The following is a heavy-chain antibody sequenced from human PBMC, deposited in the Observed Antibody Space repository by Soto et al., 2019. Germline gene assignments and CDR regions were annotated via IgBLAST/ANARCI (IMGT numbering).Heavy chain of an antibody. CDR1: GGSISSGGYY. D-gene: IGHD3-3*01. CDR2: IYYSGST. J-gene: IGHJ6*02. V-gene: IGHV4-31*03. Sequence: QVQLQESGPGLVKPSQTLSLTCTVSGGSISSGGYYWSWIRQHPGKGLEWIGYIYYSGSTYYNPSLKGRVTIAVDTSKIQFSLKLSSVTAADTAVYYCARAVLGVVTHPHSYGMDVWGQGTTVTVSS. CDR3: ARAVLGVVTHPHSYGMDV.